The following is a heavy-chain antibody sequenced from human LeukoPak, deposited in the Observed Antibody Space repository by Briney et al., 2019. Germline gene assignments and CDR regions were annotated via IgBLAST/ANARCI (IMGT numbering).Heavy chain of an antibody. CDR2: ISSSSSGSSSYK. V-gene: IGHV3-21*01. D-gene: IGHD1-7*01. CDR1: GFTFSTYS. J-gene: IGHJ4*02. CDR3: ARDGNFCDY. Sequence: PGGSLRRSCAAAGFTFSTYSMNWVRQAPGKGLEWVSSISSSSSGSSSYKYYADSVKGRFTISRDNAKNSLYLQMNSLRAEDTAVYYCARDGNFCDYWGQGTLVTVSS.